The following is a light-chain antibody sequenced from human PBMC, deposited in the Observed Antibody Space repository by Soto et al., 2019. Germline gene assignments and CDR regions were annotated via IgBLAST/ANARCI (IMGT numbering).Light chain of an antibody. Sequence: EIVLTQSPGTLXVSPGERVTXXXXASQSVSSSYLAWYQQRPGQAPRLLIFGASYRATGIPDRFSGSGSGTDFTLTISRLEPEDFAVYYCQQYSSSPPEFTFGPGTKVDSK. J-gene: IGKJ3*01. V-gene: IGKV3-20*01. CDR3: QQYSSSPPEFT. CDR1: QSVSSSY. CDR2: GAS.